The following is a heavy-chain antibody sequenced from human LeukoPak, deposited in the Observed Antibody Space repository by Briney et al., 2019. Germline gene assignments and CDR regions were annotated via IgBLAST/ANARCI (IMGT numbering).Heavy chain of an antibody. CDR1: GGAFSCYD. D-gene: IGHD4-11*01. CDR2: IIPIFGTA. CDR3: ARAAVTTYYYYYYMDV. V-gene: IGHV1-69*01. Sequence: SVKVSCKASGGAFSCYDISWVRQAPGQGLEWMGGIIPIFGTANYAQKFQGRVTITADESTSRAYMELSSLRSGDTSVYYCARAAVTTYYYYYYMDVWGKGTTVTVSS. J-gene: IGHJ6*03.